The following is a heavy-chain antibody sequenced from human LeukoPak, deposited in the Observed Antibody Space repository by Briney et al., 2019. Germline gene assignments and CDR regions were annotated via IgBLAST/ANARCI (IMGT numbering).Heavy chain of an antibody. V-gene: IGHV5-51*01. CDR2: IYPGDSDT. CDR1: GYKFTTYW. CDR3: ATSESQTRFDY. D-gene: IGHD1/OR15-1a*01. Sequence: GESLKISCQGSGYKFTTYWIGWVRQMPGKGLEWMGIIYPGDSDTSHSPSFQGQVTISADKSSNTAYLQWSSLKASDTAIYYCATSESQTRFDYWGQGTLVTVSS. J-gene: IGHJ4*02.